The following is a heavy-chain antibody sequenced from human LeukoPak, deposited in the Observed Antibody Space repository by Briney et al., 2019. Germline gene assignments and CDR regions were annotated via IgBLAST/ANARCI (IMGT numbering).Heavy chain of an antibody. CDR1: GGSFSGYY. D-gene: IGHD2-2*01. CDR3: ARAPPVTAAKGSFDY. Sequence: SETLSLTCAVYGGSFSGYYWSWIRQPPGKGLEWIGEINHSGSTNYNPSLKSRVTISVDTSKNQFSLELTSVTAADTAVYYCARAPPVTAAKGSFDYWGQGTLVTVSS. J-gene: IGHJ4*02. CDR2: INHSGST. V-gene: IGHV4-34*01.